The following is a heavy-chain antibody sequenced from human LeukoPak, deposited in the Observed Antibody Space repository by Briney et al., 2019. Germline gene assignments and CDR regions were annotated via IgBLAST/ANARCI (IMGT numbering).Heavy chain of an antibody. CDR1: GITFSSFG. D-gene: IGHD6-19*01. CDR2: IWYDGSNK. Sequence: SGTSLRLSCAASGITFSSFGMHWVRQAPGKGLEWVAFIWYDGSNKYYADSVKGRFTISRDNSKNTLYLQMSSLRAEDTAVYYCMKDREWLAFDYWGQGTLVTVSS. J-gene: IGHJ4*02. CDR3: MKDREWLAFDY. V-gene: IGHV3-30*02.